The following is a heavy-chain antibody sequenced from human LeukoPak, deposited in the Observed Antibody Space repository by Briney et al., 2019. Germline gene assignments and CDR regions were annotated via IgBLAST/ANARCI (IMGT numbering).Heavy chain of an antibody. CDR2: IKQDGSET. J-gene: IGHJ4*02. CDR3: ARVAGVADY. Sequence: PGGSLRLSCAASGFTVSSNYMSWVRQAPGKGPEWVANIKQDGSETFYVDSVKGRFSISRDNAKNSLYLQMSSLRVDDTAVYYCARVAGVADYWGQGTLVTVSS. CDR1: GFTVSSNY. V-gene: IGHV3-7*04.